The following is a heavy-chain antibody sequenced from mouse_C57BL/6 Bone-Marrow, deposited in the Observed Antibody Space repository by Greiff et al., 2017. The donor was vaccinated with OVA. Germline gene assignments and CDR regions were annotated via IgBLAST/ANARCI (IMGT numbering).Heavy chain of an antibody. CDR1: GYTFTSYW. CDR3: ATVPWFAY. CDR2: IDPNSGGT. V-gene: IGHV1-72*01. J-gene: IGHJ3*01. Sequence: QVQLQQPGAELVKPGASVTLSCKASGYTFTSYWMHWVKQRPGRGLEWIGRIDPNSGGTKYNEKFKSKATLTVDKPSSTAYMQLRSLTAEDSAVYYCATVPWFAYWGQGTLVTVSA.